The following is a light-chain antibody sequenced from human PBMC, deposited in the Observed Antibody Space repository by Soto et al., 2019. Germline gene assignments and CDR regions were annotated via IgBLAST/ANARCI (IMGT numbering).Light chain of an antibody. J-gene: IGLJ1*01. CDR1: SSDVGGYNH. Sequence: QSALTQPASASGSPRQSITISCTGTSSDVGGYNHVSWYQQHPGKAPKLMIYAVNNRPSGVSNRFSGSKSGNTASLTISGLQAEDEADYYCSSYTSSSTYVFGTGTKLTVL. CDR3: SSYTSSSTYV. CDR2: AVN. V-gene: IGLV2-14*01.